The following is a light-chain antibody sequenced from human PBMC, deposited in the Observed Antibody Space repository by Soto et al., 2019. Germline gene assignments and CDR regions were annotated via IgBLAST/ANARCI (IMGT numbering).Light chain of an antibody. Sequence: DIQMTQSPSTLSASVGERVTITCRANQSINSWLSWYQQKPGKAPKLLIYYASRFEGGVPSRFSGSGSGTEFTLTISSLQPDDFATYYCQQYNTYYTFGQGTKLEIK. J-gene: IGKJ2*01. CDR2: YAS. CDR1: QSINSW. CDR3: QQYNTYYT. V-gene: IGKV1-5*03.